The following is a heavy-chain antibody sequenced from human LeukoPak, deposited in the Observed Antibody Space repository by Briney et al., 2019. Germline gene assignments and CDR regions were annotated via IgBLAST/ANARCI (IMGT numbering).Heavy chain of an antibody. J-gene: IGHJ3*02. D-gene: IGHD3-22*01. Sequence: GASVTVSCKASGYTFTTYGLSWVRQAPGQGLEWMGWITTYNGDTDYAQKLQGRVTMTADTSTSTAYMELRSLRSEDTAVYYCARSLGYYDSSGYSLVGAFDIWGQGTMVTVSS. CDR1: GYTFTTYG. V-gene: IGHV1-18*01. CDR3: ARSLGYYDSSGYSLVGAFDI. CDR2: ITTYNGDT.